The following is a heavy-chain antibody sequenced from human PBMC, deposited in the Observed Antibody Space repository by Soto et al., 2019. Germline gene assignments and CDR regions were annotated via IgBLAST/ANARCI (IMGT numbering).Heavy chain of an antibody. V-gene: IGHV5-10-1*01. CDR3: ARGHGYSYGFSGYGMDV. Sequence: GESLKISCKGSGYSFTSYWISWVRQMPGKGLEWMGRIGPSDSYTNYSPSFQGHVTISADKSISTAYLQWSSLKASDTAMDYCARGHGYSYGFSGYGMDVWGQGTTVTVSS. D-gene: IGHD5-18*01. J-gene: IGHJ6*02. CDR2: IGPSDSYT. CDR1: GYSFTSYW.